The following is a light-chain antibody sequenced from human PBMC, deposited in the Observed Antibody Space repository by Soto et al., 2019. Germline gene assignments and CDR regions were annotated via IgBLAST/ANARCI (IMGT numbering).Light chain of an antibody. CDR3: SSYTSRSTLV. V-gene: IGLV2-14*01. CDR1: SSDVGGYNY. CDR2: AVT. Sequence: QSVLTQPASVSRSPGQSITISCTGTSSDVGGYNYVSWYQQHPGKAPKLMIYAVTNRPSGVSNRFSGSKSGNTASLTISGLQAEDEADYYCSSYTSRSTLVFGTGTKVTVL. J-gene: IGLJ1*01.